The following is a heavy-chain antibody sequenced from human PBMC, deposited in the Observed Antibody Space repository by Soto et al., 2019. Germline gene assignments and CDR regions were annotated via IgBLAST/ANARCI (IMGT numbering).Heavy chain of an antibody. V-gene: IGHV3-23*01. CDR2: ISGSGGST. Sequence: GSLRLSCAASGFTFSSYAMSWVRQAPGKGLEWVSAISGSGGSTYYADSMKGRFTISRDNSKNTLYLQMNSLRAEDTAVYYCSNCDKKIAAGAYYYYYYMAVWGKGTTVTVSS. CDR1: GFTFSSYA. J-gene: IGHJ6*03. D-gene: IGHD6-13*01. CDR3: SNCDKKIAAGAYYYYYYMAV.